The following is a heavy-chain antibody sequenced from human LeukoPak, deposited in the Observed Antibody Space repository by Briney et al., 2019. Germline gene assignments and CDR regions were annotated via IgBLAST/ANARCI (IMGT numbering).Heavy chain of an antibody. Sequence: PGGSLRLSCAASGSTFSSYGMHWVRQAPGKGLEWVAVISYDGSHKYSADSVKGRFTISRDNSKNTLYLQMNSLRTEDTAVYFCSASRPHYGDYYGLDVWGHGTTVTVSS. D-gene: IGHD4/OR15-4a*01. CDR3: SASRPHYGDYYGLDV. CDR2: ISYDGSHK. J-gene: IGHJ6*02. V-gene: IGHV3-30*03. CDR1: GSTFSSYG.